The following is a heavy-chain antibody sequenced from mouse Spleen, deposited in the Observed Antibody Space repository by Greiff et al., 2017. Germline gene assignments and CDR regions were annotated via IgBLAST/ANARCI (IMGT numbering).Heavy chain of an antibody. CDR3: ARPSYDGYPFAY. D-gene: IGHD2-3*01. Sequence: EVKLMESGGGLVKPGGSLKLSCAASGFAFSSYDMSWVRQTPEKRLEWVAYISSGGGSTYYPDTVKGRFTISRDNARNTLYLQMSSLRSEDTAMYYCARPSYDGYPFAYWGQGTLVTVSA. CDR2: ISSGGGST. V-gene: IGHV5-12-1*01. CDR1: GFAFSSYD. J-gene: IGHJ3*01.